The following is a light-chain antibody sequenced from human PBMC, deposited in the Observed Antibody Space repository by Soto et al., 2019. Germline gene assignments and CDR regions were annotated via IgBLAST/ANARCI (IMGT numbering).Light chain of an antibody. J-gene: IGKJ5*01. V-gene: IGKV1-39*01. CDR1: QTISTY. CDR2: AAS. CDR3: QQSYRTPIT. Sequence: DIQLTQSPSSLSASVVDRVTITCWTSQTISTYLNWYQHKPGKAPEVLIYAASNLQSGVPSRFSGSGSGTDFTLTISSLQPADSATYYCQQSYRTPITFGQGTRLEI.